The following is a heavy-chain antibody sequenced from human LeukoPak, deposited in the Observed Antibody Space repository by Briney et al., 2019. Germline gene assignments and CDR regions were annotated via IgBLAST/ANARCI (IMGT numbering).Heavy chain of an antibody. D-gene: IGHD1-26*01. Sequence: EASVKVSCKASGYTFTSYGISWVRQAPGQGLEWMGRIIPILGIANYAQKFQGRVTITADKSTSTAYMELSSLRSEDTAVYYCARGLVGAAGFDYWGQGTLVTVSS. CDR1: GYTFTSYG. CDR2: IIPILGIA. V-gene: IGHV1-69*04. J-gene: IGHJ4*02. CDR3: ARGLVGAAGFDY.